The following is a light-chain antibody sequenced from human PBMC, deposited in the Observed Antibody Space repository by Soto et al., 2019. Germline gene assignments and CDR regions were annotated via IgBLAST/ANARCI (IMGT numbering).Light chain of an antibody. J-gene: IGKJ4*01. Sequence: DIQMTQSPSSLSASVGDRVTITCRASQSISSYLNWYQQKPGKAPKLLIYAASSLQSGVPSRFNGSGSVTHFTLIISSLQPEDFATYYCQQSYSTPFLTFGGGTKVEIK. CDR3: QQSYSTPFLT. CDR2: AAS. V-gene: IGKV1-39*01. CDR1: QSISSY.